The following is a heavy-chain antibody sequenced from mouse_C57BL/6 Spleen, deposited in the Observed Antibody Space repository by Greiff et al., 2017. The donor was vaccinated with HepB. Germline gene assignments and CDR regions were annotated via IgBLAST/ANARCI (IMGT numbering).Heavy chain of an antibody. V-gene: IGHV2-5*01. Sequence: VQLQQSGPGLVQPSQSLSITCTVSGFSLTSYGVHWVRQSPGKGLEWLGVIWRGGSTDYNAAFMSRLSITKDNSKSQVFFKMNSLQADDTAIYYCAKNGYDGYYYYAMDYWGQGTSVTVSS. D-gene: IGHD2-3*01. CDR3: AKNGYDGYYYYAMDY. CDR1: GFSLTSYG. J-gene: IGHJ4*01. CDR2: IWRGGST.